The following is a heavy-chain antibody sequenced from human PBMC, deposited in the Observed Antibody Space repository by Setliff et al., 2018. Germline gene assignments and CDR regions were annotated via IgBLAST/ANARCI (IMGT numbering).Heavy chain of an antibody. Sequence: SETLSLTCNVSGGSISSYYWTWIRQPPGKGLEWIGYFYNSGSTNYNPSLKGRVTMTSDTSRNQLSRKLTSVSAADTAIYYCARSSYYASGNSHNYYMDVWGKGTAVTVSS. CDR3: ARSSYYASGNSHNYYMDV. CDR1: GGSISSYY. J-gene: IGHJ6*03. D-gene: IGHD3-10*01. V-gene: IGHV4-59*08. CDR2: FYNSGST.